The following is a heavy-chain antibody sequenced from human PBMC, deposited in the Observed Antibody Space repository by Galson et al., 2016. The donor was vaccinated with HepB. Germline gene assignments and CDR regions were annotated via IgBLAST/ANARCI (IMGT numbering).Heavy chain of an antibody. Sequence: SLRLSCAASGFSFSNYGMNWVRQAPGKGLEWVSWVSVNRGTGSITYHADSVKGRFTIPRDDSKDTLYLQMNSLRLEHTAVYYCAKVRPDLSGPRRYYYGMDVWGQGTTVTVSS. CDR3: AKVRPDLSGPRRYYYGMDV. J-gene: IGHJ6*02. CDR1: GFSFSNYG. CDR2: NRGTGSIT. D-gene: IGHD2-15*01. V-gene: IGHV3-23*01.